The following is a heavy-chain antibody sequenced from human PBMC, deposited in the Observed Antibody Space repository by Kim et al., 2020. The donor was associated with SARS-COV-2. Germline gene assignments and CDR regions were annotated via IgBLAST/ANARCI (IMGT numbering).Heavy chain of an antibody. Sequence: GGSLRLSCAASGFTFSSYAMSWVRQAPGKGLEWVSAISGSGGSTYYADSVKGRFTISRDNSKNTLYLQMNSLRAEDTAVYYCASRPHFVLLYGMDVWGQGTTVTVSS. J-gene: IGHJ6*02. CDR3: ASRPHFVLLYGMDV. CDR1: GFTFSSYA. V-gene: IGHV3-23*01. CDR2: ISGSGGST. D-gene: IGHD3-10*01.